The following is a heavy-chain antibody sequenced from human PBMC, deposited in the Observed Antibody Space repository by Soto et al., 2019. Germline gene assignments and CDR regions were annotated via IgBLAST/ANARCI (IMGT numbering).Heavy chain of an antibody. CDR3: ARDGHRSGDY. J-gene: IGHJ4*02. Sequence: GASVKVSCKASEYRFTAYYMHWVRRAPGQGLEWMGWINPNTGDTNYAQKFQGRVTMTRDTSISTAYMELSRLRSDDTAIYYCARDGHRSGDYWGQGTLVTVSS. CDR1: EYRFTAYY. CDR2: INPNTGDT. V-gene: IGHV1-2*02. D-gene: IGHD1-26*01.